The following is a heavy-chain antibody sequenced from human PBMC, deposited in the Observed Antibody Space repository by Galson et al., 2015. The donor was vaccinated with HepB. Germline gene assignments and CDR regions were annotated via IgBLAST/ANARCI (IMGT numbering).Heavy chain of an antibody. J-gene: IGHJ5*02. CDR1: GFTFSDYY. D-gene: IGHD1/OR15-1a*01. CDR3: ARDHGTTVGWFDP. Sequence: SLRLSCAASGFTFSDYYMSWIRQAPGKGLEWVAVISYDGSNKYYADSVKGRFTISRDNSKNTLYLQMNSPRAEDTAVYYCARDHGTTVGWFDPWGQRTLVTVSS. CDR2: ISYDGSNK. V-gene: IGHV3-30-3*01.